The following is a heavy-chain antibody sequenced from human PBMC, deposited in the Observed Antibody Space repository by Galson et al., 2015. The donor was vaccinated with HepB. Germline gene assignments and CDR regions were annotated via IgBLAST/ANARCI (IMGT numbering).Heavy chain of an antibody. CDR2: ISSNSRII. CDR3: ANGGSGYTVDDTIDI. D-gene: IGHD3-22*01. Sequence: SLRLSCAASGFSFSSYSMNWVRQAPGKGLEWVSSISSNSRIIFYAESVKGRFIISRDNAKNSLYLHMNSLRAEDTAVYYCANGGSGYTVDDTIDIWGQGTLVTVS. CDR1: GFSFSSYS. V-gene: IGHV3-21*01. J-gene: IGHJ3*02.